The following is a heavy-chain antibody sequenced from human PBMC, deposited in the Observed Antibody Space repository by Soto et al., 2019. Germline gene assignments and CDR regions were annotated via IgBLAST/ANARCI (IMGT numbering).Heavy chain of an antibody. V-gene: IGHV3-30*18. CDR1: GFTFSSYG. Sequence: VGSLRLSCAASGFTFSSYGMHWVRQAPGKGLEWVAVISYDGSNKYYADSVKGRFTISRDNSKNTLYLQMNSLRAEDTAVYYCAKDPNDYGDFPYFDYWGQGTLVTVSS. D-gene: IGHD4-17*01. J-gene: IGHJ4*02. CDR3: AKDPNDYGDFPYFDY. CDR2: ISYDGSNK.